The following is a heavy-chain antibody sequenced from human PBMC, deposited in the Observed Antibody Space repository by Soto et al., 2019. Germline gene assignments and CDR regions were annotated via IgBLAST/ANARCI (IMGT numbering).Heavy chain of an antibody. V-gene: IGHV3-30-3*01. CDR3: GRVPLDGNYANGVDV. Sequence: QVQLVESGGGVVQPGRSLRLSCTASGFTFSNYGMHWVRQAPGKGLKWVAVISYDGSNKYYADSVKGRFTISRDNSKNTLFLQMNSLRAEDTAVYYCGRVPLDGNYANGVDVWGQGTTVTVSS. CDR1: GFTFSNYG. J-gene: IGHJ6*02. CDR2: ISYDGSNK. D-gene: IGHD4-17*01.